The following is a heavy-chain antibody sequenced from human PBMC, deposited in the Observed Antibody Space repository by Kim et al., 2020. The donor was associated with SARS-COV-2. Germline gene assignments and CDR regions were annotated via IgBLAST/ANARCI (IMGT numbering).Heavy chain of an antibody. J-gene: IGHJ6*04. CDR1: GYSFTSYW. V-gene: IGHV5-51*01. CDR2: IYPGDSDT. Sequence: GESLKISCKGSGYSFTSYWIGWVRQMPGKGLEWMGIIYPGDSDTRYSPSFQGQVTISADKSISTAYLQWSSLKASDPAMYYCARRSVGATPNYYYYGMDVWGEGTTVTVSS. CDR3: ARRSVGATPNYYYYGMDV. D-gene: IGHD1-26*01.